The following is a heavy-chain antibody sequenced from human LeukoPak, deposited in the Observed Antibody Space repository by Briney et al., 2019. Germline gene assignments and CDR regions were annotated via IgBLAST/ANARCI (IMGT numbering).Heavy chain of an antibody. D-gene: IGHD3-10*01. J-gene: IGHJ4*02. V-gene: IGHV3-11*06. CDR2: ISSSSSYT. Sequence: GGSLRLSCAASGFTFSDYYMSWIRQAPGKGLGWVSHISSSSSYTNYADSVKGRFTISRDNTKNSVYLQMNSLRAEDTAVYYCAKTEPYGSGSYYPGYWGQGTLVTVSS. CDR3: AKTEPYGSGSYYPGY. CDR1: GFTFSDYY.